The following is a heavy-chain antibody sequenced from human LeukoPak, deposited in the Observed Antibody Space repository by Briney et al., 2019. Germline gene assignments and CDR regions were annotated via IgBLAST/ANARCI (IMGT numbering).Heavy chain of an antibody. V-gene: IGHV3-23*01. CDR2: ISGGGGST. CDR1: GFTFSSYA. J-gene: IGHJ4*02. Sequence: GGSLRLSCAASGFTFSSYAMSWVRQAPGKGLEWVSAISGGGGSTYYADSVKGRFTISRDNSKNTLYLQMNSLRAEDTAVYYCAKGDSSGYYPVLISFDHWGQGTLVTVSS. CDR3: AKGDSSGYYPVLISFDH. D-gene: IGHD3-22*01.